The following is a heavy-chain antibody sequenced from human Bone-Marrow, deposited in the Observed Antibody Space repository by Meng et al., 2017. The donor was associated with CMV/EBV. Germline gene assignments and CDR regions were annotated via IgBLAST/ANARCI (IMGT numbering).Heavy chain of an antibody. V-gene: IGHV1-18*01. Sequence: ASVKVSCKASGYTFTSYGISWVRQAPGQGLEWMGWISAYNGNTNYAQKLQGRVTMTTDTYTSTAYMELRSLRSDDTAVYYCARVVIVVVDTDGWLDPWGQGTLVTVSS. CDR2: ISAYNGNT. D-gene: IGHD3-22*01. CDR3: ARVVIVVVDTDGWLDP. J-gene: IGHJ5*02. CDR1: GYTFTSYG.